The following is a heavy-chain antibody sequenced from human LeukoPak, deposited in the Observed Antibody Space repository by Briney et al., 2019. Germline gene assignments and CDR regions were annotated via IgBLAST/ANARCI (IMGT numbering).Heavy chain of an antibody. CDR1: GFTFSSYW. CDR2: IKQDGSEK. V-gene: IGHV3-7*04. Sequence: GSLRLSCAASGFTFSSYWMSWVRQAPGKGLEWVANIKQDGSEKYYVDSVKGRFTISRDNAKNSLYLQMNSLRAEDTAVYYCARWALSTVDLYLDYWGQGTLVTVSS. CDR3: ARWALSTVDLYLDY. D-gene: IGHD4-17*01. J-gene: IGHJ4*02.